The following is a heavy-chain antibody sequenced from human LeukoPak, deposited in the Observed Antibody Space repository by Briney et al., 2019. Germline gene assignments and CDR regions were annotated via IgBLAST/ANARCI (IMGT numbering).Heavy chain of an antibody. CDR1: GFTFSNYA. CDR2: ISSNGGST. CDR3: AKINVENADYFDY. D-gene: IGHD5-24*01. V-gene: IGHV3-64*02. J-gene: IGHJ4*02. Sequence: GGSLRLSCAASGFTFSNYAMHWVRQAPGEGLEYVSAISSNGGSTYYADSVKGRFTISRDNSKNTLYLQMNSLRAEDTAVYYCAKINVENADYFDYWGQGTLVTVSS.